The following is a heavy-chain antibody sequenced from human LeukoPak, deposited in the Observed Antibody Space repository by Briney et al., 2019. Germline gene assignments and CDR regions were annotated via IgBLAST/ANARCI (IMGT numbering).Heavy chain of an antibody. CDR3: ATTYSTVFDY. V-gene: IGHV1-2*02. D-gene: IGHD1-1*01. CDR2: INPNSGGT. CDR1: GYIFTGYY. Sequence: ASVKVSCKASGYIFTGYYMHWVRQAPGQGLEWVGWINPNSGGTNYAQKFQGRVTMTRDTSISTAYMELSSLMSDDTAVYYCATTYSTVFDYWGQGTLVTVSS. J-gene: IGHJ4*02.